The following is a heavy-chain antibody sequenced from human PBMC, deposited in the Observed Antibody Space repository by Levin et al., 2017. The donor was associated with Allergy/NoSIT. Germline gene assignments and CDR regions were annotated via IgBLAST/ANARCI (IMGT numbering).Heavy chain of an antibody. Sequence: PSETLSLTCAVYSGSFSGYYWSWIRQPPGKGLEWIGDIHYSGNTNYNPSLKSRITMSVDTSNNQFSLRLRSVTAADTAVYYCAGEGRGGFVSMGYSTTYLYRSIDYWGQGTLVTVSS. CDR1: SGSFSGYY. J-gene: IGHJ4*02. V-gene: IGHV4-34*01. CDR2: IHYSGNT. CDR3: AGEGRGGFVSMGYSTTYLYRSIDY. D-gene: IGHD2/OR15-2a*01.